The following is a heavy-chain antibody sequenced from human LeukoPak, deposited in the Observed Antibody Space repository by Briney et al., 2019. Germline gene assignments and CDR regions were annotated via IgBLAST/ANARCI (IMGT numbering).Heavy chain of an antibody. CDR3: ARDLDYGDYYYGMDV. CDR1: GGTFSSYA. J-gene: IGHJ6*02. V-gene: IGHV1-69*04. Sequence: SVKVSCKASGGTFSSYAISWVRQAPGQGLEWMGRIIPILGIANYAQKFQGRVTITADKSTSTAYMELSSLRSEDTAVYYCARDLDYGDYYYGMDVWGQGTTVTVSS. CDR2: IIPILGIA. D-gene: IGHD4-17*01.